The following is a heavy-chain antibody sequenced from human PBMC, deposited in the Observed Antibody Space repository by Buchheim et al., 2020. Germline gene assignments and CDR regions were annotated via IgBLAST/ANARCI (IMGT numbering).Heavy chain of an antibody. CDR1: GFTFSSYA. CDR3: AKDRRSSSGRFRDGMDV. D-gene: IGHD6-13*01. Sequence: EVQLLESGGGLVQPGGSLRLSCAASGFTFSSYAMSWVRQAPGKGLEWVSAISGSGGSTHYADSVKGRFTISRDNSKNTLYLQMNSLRAEDTAVYYCAKDRRSSSGRFRDGMDVWGQGTT. V-gene: IGHV3-23*01. J-gene: IGHJ6*02. CDR2: ISGSGGST.